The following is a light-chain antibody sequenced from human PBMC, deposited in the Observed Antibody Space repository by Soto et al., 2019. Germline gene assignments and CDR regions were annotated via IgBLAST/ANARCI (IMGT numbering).Light chain of an antibody. CDR1: QTVNNW. CDR2: ASS. CDR3: QQANTFPRT. Sequence: DNQMTQSPSSGFASAEARVTITCRASQTVNNWLAWYQQRPGKAPKLLIYASSTLQGGVPSRFSGSGSGIDFTLTISCLQPEDFATYYCQQANTFPRTFGGGTKVDIK. J-gene: IGKJ4*01. V-gene: IGKV1-12*01.